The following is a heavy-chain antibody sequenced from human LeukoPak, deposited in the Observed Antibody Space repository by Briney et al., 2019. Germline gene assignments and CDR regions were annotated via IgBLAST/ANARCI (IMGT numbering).Heavy chain of an antibody. CDR2: LNPNSGNT. J-gene: IGHJ4*02. CDR1: GYTFTSYD. D-gene: IGHD6-19*01. V-gene: IGHV1-8*01. Sequence: ASVKVSCKASGYTFTSYDINWVRQATGQGLEWMGWLNPNSGNTGYAQKFQGRVTMARNTSISTAYMELSSLRSEDTAVYYCARGCGGIAVAGRDYWGQGTLVTVSS. CDR3: ARGCGGIAVAGRDY.